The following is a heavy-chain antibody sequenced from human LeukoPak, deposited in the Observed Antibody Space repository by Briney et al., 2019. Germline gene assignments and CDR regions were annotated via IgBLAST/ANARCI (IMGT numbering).Heavy chain of an antibody. CDR1: GFTFSSYA. Sequence: PGGSLRLSCAASGFTFSSYAMSWVRQAPGKGLEWVSAISGSGGSTYYADSVKGRFTISRDNSKNPLYMQMNSLTAEDTAVYYCAKDDYYDSSGCWDYWGQGTLVTVSS. CDR3: AKDDYYDSSGCWDY. J-gene: IGHJ4*02. D-gene: IGHD3-22*01. V-gene: IGHV3-23*01. CDR2: ISGSGGST.